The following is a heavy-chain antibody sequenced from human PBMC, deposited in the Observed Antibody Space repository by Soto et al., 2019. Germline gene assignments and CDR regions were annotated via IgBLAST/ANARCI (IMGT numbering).Heavy chain of an antibody. V-gene: IGHV1-69*12. CDR2: IIPNFGTA. J-gene: IGHJ3*02. CDR3: ARETVVTGPRCAFDI. Sequence: QVQLVQSGAEVKKPGCSVKVSCKASGGTFSSYAISWVRQAPGEGLEWMRGIIPNFGTANYAQKFQGRVTITADDSTSTADMELSRVRSEDTAVYYCARETVVTGPRCAFDIWGQGTMVTVSS. D-gene: IGHD2-15*01. CDR1: GGTFSSYA.